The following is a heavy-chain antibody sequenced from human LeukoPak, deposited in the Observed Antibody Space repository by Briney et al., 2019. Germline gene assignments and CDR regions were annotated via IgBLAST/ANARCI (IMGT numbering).Heavy chain of an antibody. Sequence: GGSLRLSCAASGFTFSSYAMHWVRQAPGKGLEWVAVISYDGSNKYYADSVKGRFTISRDNSKNTLYLQMNSLRAEDTAVYYCARANYVWGSYRYSPLDYWGQGTLVTVSS. D-gene: IGHD3-16*02. J-gene: IGHJ4*02. V-gene: IGHV3-30*04. CDR3: ARANYVWGSYRYSPLDY. CDR1: GFTFSSYA. CDR2: ISYDGSNK.